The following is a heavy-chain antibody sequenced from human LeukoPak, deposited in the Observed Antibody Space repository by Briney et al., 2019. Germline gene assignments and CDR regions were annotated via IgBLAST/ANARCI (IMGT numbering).Heavy chain of an antibody. CDR3: ASLVVPAAIGYYYYYYMDV. Sequence: TSETLSLTCTVSGYSISSGYYWGWIRQPPGKGLEWIGSIYHSGSTYYNPSLKSRVTISVDTSKNQFSLKLSSVTAADTAVYYCASLVVPAAIGYYYYYYMDVWGKGTRSPSP. D-gene: IGHD2-2*01. V-gene: IGHV4-38-2*02. CDR2: IYHSGST. CDR1: GYSISSGYY. J-gene: IGHJ6*03.